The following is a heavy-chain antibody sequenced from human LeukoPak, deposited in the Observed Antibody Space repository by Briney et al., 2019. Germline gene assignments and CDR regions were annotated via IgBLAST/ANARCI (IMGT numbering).Heavy chain of an antibody. V-gene: IGHV3-23*01. J-gene: IGHJ4*02. D-gene: IGHD1-26*01. CDR2: ISGSGGST. CDR3: AKDESDDSGSYYFTDY. CDR1: GFTFSSYA. Sequence: GGSLRLSCAASGFTFSSYAMSWVRQAPGKGLEWVSAISGSGGSTYYADSVKGRFTISRDNSKITLYLQMNSLRAEDTAVYYCAKDESDDSGSYYFTDYWGQGTLVTVSS.